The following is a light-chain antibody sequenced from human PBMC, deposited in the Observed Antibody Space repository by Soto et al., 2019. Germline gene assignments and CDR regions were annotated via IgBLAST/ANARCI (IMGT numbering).Light chain of an antibody. V-gene: IGLV1-44*01. CDR1: NSNIGTNS. CDR3: AAWDGSLNGWV. CDR2: SNN. Sequence: QSVLTQPPSASGTPGQRVTISCSGSNSNIGTNSMNWYQQLPGTAPKLLIHSNNQRPSGVPDRFSGSKSGTSASLAISGLQSEDEADCYCAAWDGSLNGWVFGGGTKLTVL. J-gene: IGLJ3*02.